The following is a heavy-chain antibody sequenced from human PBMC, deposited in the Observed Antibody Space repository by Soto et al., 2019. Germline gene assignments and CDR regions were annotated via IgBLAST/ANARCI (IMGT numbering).Heavy chain of an antibody. CDR1: GGPISSYY. D-gene: IGHD1-26*01. Sequence: SETLSLTCTVSGGPISSYYWSWIRQPAGKGLEWIGRIYTSGSTNYNPSLKRRGTKSVDTSTNQFPLKLSSVTAADTAVYYCARYRWELLEANWFDPWGQGTMVTVSS. J-gene: IGHJ5*02. CDR2: IYTSGST. CDR3: ARYRWELLEANWFDP. V-gene: IGHV4-4*07.